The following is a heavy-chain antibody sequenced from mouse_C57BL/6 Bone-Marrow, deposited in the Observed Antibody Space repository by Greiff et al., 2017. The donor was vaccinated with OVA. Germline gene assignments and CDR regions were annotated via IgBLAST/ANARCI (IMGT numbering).Heavy chain of an antibody. CDR3: ARDGSSYDYFDY. Sequence: EVQRVESGPELVKPGASVKMSCKASGYTFTDYNMHWVKQSHGKSLEWIGYINPNNGGTSYNQKFKGKATLTVNKSSSTAYMELRSLTSEESAVYYCARDGSSYDYFDYWGQGTTLTVSS. CDR1: GYTFTDYN. D-gene: IGHD1-1*01. CDR2: INPNNGGT. V-gene: IGHV1-22*01. J-gene: IGHJ2*01.